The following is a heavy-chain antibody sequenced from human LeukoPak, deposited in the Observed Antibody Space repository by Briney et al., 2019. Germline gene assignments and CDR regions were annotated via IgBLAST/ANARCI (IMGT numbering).Heavy chain of an antibody. CDR1: GFTFSSYA. CDR2: ISGSDIGT. D-gene: IGHD6-13*01. Sequence: GGSLRLSCAASGFTFSSYAMSWVRQAPGKGLEWVSAISGSDIGTYYADSVKGRFTISRDNSKKTLYLQMNSLRAEDTAVYYCAKAHTIAAAGEFLDFWGQGTLVNVSS. CDR3: AKAHTIAAAGEFLDF. V-gene: IGHV3-23*01. J-gene: IGHJ4*02.